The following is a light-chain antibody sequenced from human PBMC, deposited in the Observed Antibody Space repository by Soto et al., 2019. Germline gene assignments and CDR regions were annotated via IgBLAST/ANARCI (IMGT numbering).Light chain of an antibody. V-gene: IGKV3-20*01. Sequence: IVLTQSPGTLSLSPGETATLSCRASQSVTDNYVAWYKQNPGQAPRLLIHGASNRATGLPDRFSGSGSGTDFTLTISRLEPEDFAMYYCQQYDSPPWTFGQGTKVDIK. CDR1: QSVTDNY. CDR3: QQYDSPPWT. J-gene: IGKJ1*01. CDR2: GAS.